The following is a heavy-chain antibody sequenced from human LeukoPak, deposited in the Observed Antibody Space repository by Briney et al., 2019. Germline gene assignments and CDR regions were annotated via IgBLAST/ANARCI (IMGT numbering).Heavy chain of an antibody. CDR1: GFTFSSYA. CDR3: ARDGGATMVRGVATYDS. V-gene: IGHV3-23*01. D-gene: IGHD3-10*01. J-gene: IGHJ4*02. CDR2: VSGRGYNT. Sequence: GGSLRLSCAASGFTFSSYAMSWARQAPGKGLEWVSAVSGRGYNTYYADSVKGRFTVSRDNSKNTVFLQMNSLRAEDTAVYYCARDGGATMVRGVATYDSWGQGTLVTVSS.